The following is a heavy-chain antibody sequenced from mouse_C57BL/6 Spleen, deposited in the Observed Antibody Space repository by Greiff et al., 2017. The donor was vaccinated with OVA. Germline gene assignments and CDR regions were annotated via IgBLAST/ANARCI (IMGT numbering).Heavy chain of an antibody. CDR3: ARSMISHYYGSSYYFDY. CDR2: INPYNGGT. D-gene: IGHD1-1*01. V-gene: IGHV1-19*01. Sequence: EVQLQQSGPVLVKPGASVKMSCKASGYTFTDYYMNWVKQSHGKSLEWIGVINPYNGGTSYNQKFKGKATLTVDKSSSTAYMEHNSLTSEDSAVYDCARSMISHYYGSSYYFDYWGQGTTLTVSS. J-gene: IGHJ2*01. CDR1: GYTFTDYY.